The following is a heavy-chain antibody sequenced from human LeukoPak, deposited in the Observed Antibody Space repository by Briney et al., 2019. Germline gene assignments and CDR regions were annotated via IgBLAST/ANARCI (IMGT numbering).Heavy chain of an antibody. CDR2: INPNSGGT. CDR1: GYTFTGYY. V-gene: IGHV1-2*04. J-gene: IGHJ4*02. CDR3: ARDRRYYDSSGYRYYFDY. D-gene: IGHD3-22*01. Sequence: ASVKVSCKASGYTFTGYYMHWVRQAPGQGLEWMGWINPNSGGTNYAQKFQGWVTMTRDTSISTAYMELSRLRSEDTAVYYCARDRRYYDSSGYRYYFDYWGQGTLVTVSS.